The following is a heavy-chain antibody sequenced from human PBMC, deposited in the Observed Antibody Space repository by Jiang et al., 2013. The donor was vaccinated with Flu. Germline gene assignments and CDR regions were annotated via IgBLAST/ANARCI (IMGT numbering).Heavy chain of an antibody. J-gene: IGHJ6*02. CDR1: GGSFSGYY. CDR2: INHSGST. V-gene: IGHV4-34*01. CDR3: AAAIGYYYYYGMDV. D-gene: IGHD2-2*02. Sequence: ELLKPSETLSLTCAVYGGSFSGYYWSWIRQPPGKGLEWIGEINHSGSTNYNPSLKSRVTISVDTSKNQFSLKLSSVTAADTAVYYCAAAIGYYYYYGMDVWGQGTTVTVSS.